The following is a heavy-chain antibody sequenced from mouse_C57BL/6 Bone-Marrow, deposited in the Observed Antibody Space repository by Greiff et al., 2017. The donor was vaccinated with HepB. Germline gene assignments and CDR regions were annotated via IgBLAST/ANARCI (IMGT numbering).Heavy chain of an antibody. V-gene: IGHV1-7*01. Sequence: QVQLKESGAELAKPGASVKLSCKASGYTFTSYWMHWVKQRPGQGLEWIGYINPSSGYTKYNQKFKDKATLTADKSSSTAYMQLSSLTYEDSAVYYCARRGLGLPYYFDYWGQGTTLTVSS. CDR2: INPSSGYT. D-gene: IGHD2-4*01. CDR1: GYTFTSYW. CDR3: ARRGLGLPYYFDY. J-gene: IGHJ2*01.